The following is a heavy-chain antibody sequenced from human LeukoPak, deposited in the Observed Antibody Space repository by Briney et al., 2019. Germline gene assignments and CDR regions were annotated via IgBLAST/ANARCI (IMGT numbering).Heavy chain of an antibody. CDR2: IWNDGSNK. CDR3: ARASGPFDY. CDR1: GFTFSTYG. Sequence: GGSLRLSCAASGFTFSTYGMHWVRQAPGKGLEWVAVIWNDGSNKYYAHSVKGRFTISRDNSKNTLYLQMNSLRAEDTAVYSCARASGPFDYWGQGTLVTVSS. D-gene: IGHD3-10*01. J-gene: IGHJ4*02. V-gene: IGHV3-33*01.